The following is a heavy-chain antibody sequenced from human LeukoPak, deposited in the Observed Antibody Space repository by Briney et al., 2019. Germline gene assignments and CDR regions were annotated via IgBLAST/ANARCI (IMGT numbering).Heavy chain of an antibody. CDR1: GGSFSGYY. J-gene: IGHJ4*02. Sequence: SETLSLTCAVYGGSFSGYYWSWIRQPPGKGLEWIGEINHSGSTNYNPSLKSRVTISVDTSKNQFSLKLSSVTAADTAVYYCAISSIVGVFDYWGQGTLVTVSS. CDR3: AISSIVGVFDY. D-gene: IGHD1-26*01. V-gene: IGHV4-34*01. CDR2: INHSGST.